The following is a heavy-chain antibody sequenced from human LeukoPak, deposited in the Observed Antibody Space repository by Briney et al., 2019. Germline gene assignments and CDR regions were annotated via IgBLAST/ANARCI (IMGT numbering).Heavy chain of an antibody. V-gene: IGHV3-21*01. CDR1: GFTFSSYS. CDR3: AREGAYCGGDCHVDY. CDR2: ISSSSSYI. J-gene: IGHJ4*02. D-gene: IGHD2-21*01. Sequence: GGSLRLSCAASGFTFSSYSMNWVRQAPGKGLEWVSSISSSSSYIYYADSVKGRFTISRDNAKNSLYLQMNSLRAEDTAVYYCAREGAYCGGDCHVDYWGQGTLVTVSS.